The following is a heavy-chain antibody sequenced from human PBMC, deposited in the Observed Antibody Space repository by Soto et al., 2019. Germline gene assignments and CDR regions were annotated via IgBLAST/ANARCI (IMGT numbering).Heavy chain of an antibody. CDR3: ASTGDFWSGYYSNDAFDI. Sequence: GGSLRLSCAASGFTFSSYAMSWVRQAPGKGLEWVSAISGSGGSTYYADSVKGRFTISRDNSKNTLYLQMNSLRAEDTAVYYCASTGDFWSGYYSNDAFDIWGQGTMVT. CDR1: GFTFSSYA. CDR2: ISGSGGST. D-gene: IGHD3-3*01. V-gene: IGHV3-23*01. J-gene: IGHJ3*02.